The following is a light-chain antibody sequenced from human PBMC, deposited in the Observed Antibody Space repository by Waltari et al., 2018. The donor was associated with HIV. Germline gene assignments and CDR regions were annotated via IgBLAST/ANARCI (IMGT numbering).Light chain of an antibody. CDR3: QSYDSSLSGFKV. V-gene: IGLV1-40*01. Sequence: QSVLTQPPSVSGAPGQRVTISCTGSSPNIGAGYDVHWYQQLPGTAPKLLLYGNSNRPSGVPDRFSGSKSGTSASLAITGLQAEDEADYYCQSYDSSLSGFKVFGGGTKLTVL. CDR2: GNS. CDR1: SPNIGAGYD. J-gene: IGLJ3*02.